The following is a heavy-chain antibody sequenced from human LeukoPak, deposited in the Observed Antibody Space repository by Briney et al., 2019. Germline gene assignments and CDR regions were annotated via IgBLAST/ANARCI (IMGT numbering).Heavy chain of an antibody. Sequence: SSETLSLTCSVSGGAISRYYWSWIRQPPGKGLEWIGEINHSGSTNYNPSLKSRVTISVDTSKNQFSLKLSSVTAADTAVYYCARQRLRLRLDAFDYWGQGTLVTVSS. J-gene: IGHJ4*02. CDR3: ARQRLRLRLDAFDY. V-gene: IGHV4-34*01. CDR1: GGAISRYY. CDR2: INHSGST. D-gene: IGHD5-12*01.